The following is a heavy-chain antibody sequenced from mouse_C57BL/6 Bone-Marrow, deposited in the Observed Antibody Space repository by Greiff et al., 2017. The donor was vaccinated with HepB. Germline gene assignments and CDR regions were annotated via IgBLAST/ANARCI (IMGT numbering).Heavy chain of an antibody. V-gene: IGHV1-69*01. J-gene: IGHJ3*01. Sequence: VQLQQHGAELVMPGASVKLSCKASGYTFTSYWMHWVKQRPGQGLEWIGEIDPSDSYTNYNQKFKGKSTLTVDKSSSTAYMQLSSLTSEDSAVYYCAREEATGGFAYWGQGTLVTVSA. D-gene: IGHD6-1*01. CDR3: AREEATGGFAY. CDR2: IDPSDSYT. CDR1: GYTFTSYW.